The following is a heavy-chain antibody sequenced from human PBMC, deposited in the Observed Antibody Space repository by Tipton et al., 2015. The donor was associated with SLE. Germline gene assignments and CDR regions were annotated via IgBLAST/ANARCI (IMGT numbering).Heavy chain of an antibody. CDR3: ARGDVQLSFDY. CDR2: IYYSGST. J-gene: IGHJ4*02. CDR1: GGSIGSYY. V-gene: IGHV4-59*01. Sequence: LRLSCTVSGGSIGSYYWSWIRQPPGKGLEWIGYIYYSGSTNYNPSLRSRVTISVDTSKNQFSLKLSSVTAADTAVYYCARGDVQLSFDYWGQGTVVTVFS. D-gene: IGHD5-18*01.